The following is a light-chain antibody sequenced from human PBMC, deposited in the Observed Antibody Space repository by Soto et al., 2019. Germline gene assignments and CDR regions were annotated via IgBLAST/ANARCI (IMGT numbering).Light chain of an antibody. V-gene: IGLV2-23*01. CDR1: SSDIGNYNL. CDR3: CSYAGRSTYVL. CDR2: EGS. J-gene: IGLJ2*01. Sequence: QSALTQPASVSGSPGQSITISCTGTSSDIGNYNLVSWYQQHPGKAPKLMIYEGSNRPSAVSNRFSGSKSGNTASLTISGLQAEDEADYYCCSYAGRSTYVLFGGGTKVTDL.